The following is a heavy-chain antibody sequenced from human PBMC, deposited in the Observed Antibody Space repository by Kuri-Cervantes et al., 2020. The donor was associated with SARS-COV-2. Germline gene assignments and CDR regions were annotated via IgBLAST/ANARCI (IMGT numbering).Heavy chain of an antibody. J-gene: IGHJ4*02. V-gene: IGHV2-70*11. CDR2: IDWDDDK. CDR1: GFSLSTSGMC. D-gene: IGHD4-11*01. CDR3: VRIRAATVIADY. Sequence: SGPTLVKPTQTLTLTCTFSGFSLSTSGMCVSWIRQPPGKALEWLARIDWDDDKYYNTFLQTRLSIAKDTSKNQVVLTMTNMDPVDTATYYCVRIRAATVIADYWGQGTLVTVSS.